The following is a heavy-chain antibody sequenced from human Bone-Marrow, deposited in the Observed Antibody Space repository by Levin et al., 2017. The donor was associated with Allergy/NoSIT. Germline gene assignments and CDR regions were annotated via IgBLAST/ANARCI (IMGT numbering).Heavy chain of an antibody. J-gene: IGHJ6*03. V-gene: IGHV4-34*01. D-gene: IGHD5-18*01. CDR2: VNGGGTT. CDR1: GGSFSGYY. CDR3: AGGGYSTIFYYYYMDV. Sequence: PSETLSLTCGVSGGSFSGYYWNWIRQAPGKGLEWIGDVNGGGTTTYNPSLQSRVTISLDTSKNEFSLNVKSVTAADTAVYYCAGGGYSTIFYYYYMDVWGEGSTVTVSS.